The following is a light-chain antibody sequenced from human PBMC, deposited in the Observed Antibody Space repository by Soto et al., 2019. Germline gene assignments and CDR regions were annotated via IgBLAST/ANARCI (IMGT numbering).Light chain of an antibody. CDR1: QSVSNY. CDR3: QQYNNWST. Sequence: EIVLTPSQATLALSPCERATLCFSASQSVSNYLAWYQQKPGQAPRLLIYGASTRATGIPARFSGSGSGTEFTLTISSLQSEDFAVYYCQQYNNWSTFGQGTKVDIK. CDR2: GAS. V-gene: IGKV3-15*01. J-gene: IGKJ1*01.